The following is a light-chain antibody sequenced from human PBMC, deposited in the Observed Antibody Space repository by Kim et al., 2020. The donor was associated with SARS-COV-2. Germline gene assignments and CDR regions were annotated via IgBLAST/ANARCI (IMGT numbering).Light chain of an antibody. Sequence: GDRVTIACRASQSVSAWLAWYQQKPGKAPKLLIYKASTLQSGVPSRFSGSGSETEFTLTISSLQPDDFATYYCQQYVDYFRTFGQGTKVDIK. J-gene: IGKJ1*01. CDR3: QQYVDYFRT. V-gene: IGKV1-5*03. CDR1: QSVSAW. CDR2: KAS.